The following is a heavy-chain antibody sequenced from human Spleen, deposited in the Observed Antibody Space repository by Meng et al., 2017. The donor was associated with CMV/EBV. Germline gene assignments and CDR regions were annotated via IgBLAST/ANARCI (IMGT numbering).Heavy chain of an antibody. V-gene: IGHV6-1*01. CDR2: TYYRSKWYN. D-gene: IGHD2-21*01. CDR1: EDSVSGKRAA. Sequence: SEDSVSGKRAACNWIRQSPSRGLEWLGRTYYRSKWYNDYAVSVKSRITINPDTSKNQFSLQLNSVTPEDTAVYYCARESPYYYWYFDLWGRGTLVTVSS. CDR3: ARESPYYYWYFDL. J-gene: IGHJ2*01.